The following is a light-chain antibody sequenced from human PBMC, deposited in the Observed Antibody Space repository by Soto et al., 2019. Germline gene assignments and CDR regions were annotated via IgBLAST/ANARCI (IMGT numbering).Light chain of an antibody. Sequence: DIVMTQSPLSLPGTPGERASISWSSSQCLLDSNGYNYLDWYLQKPGQSQQIMIYLGYNRASGVTARFSGSGSGTDFTLKIRRLEAEDVGVYYCMPALQTPIPLGTGTRLEIK. CDR1: QCLLDSNGYNY. CDR2: LGY. CDR3: MPALQTPIP. J-gene: IGKJ5*01. V-gene: IGKV2-28*01.